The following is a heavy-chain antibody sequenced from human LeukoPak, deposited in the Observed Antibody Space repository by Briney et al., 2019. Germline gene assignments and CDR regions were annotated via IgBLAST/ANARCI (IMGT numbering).Heavy chain of an antibody. V-gene: IGHV5-51*01. D-gene: IGHD6-19*01. CDR1: GYGFSNYW. Sequence: GASLKISCKGSGYGFSNYWIGWARQMPGNRLEWMGSIDPGNSDTRYSPSFQGQVTISADKSISTAYLQWSSLKASDTAMYYCARPGSSGVADYFDYWGQGSLVTVSS. CDR3: ARPGSSGVADYFDY. CDR2: IDPGNSDT. J-gene: IGHJ4*02.